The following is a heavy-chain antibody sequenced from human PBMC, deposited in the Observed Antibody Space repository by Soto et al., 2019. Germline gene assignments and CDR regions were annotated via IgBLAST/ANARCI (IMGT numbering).Heavy chain of an antibody. J-gene: IGHJ3*01. CDR2: IIPVFETA. D-gene: IGHD2-2*01. CDR1: GGTFSGFA. Sequence: QVQLVQSGAEVKKPGSSVKVACKASGGTFSGFAINWVRQAPGQGLEWMGVIIPVFETAHYAQKFQGTVTITADASTTTSYLELTSLRSDDTAVYFCARGFETTIVVLPAGASQAFELWCQGTMVTVSS. CDR3: ARGFETTIVVLPAGASQAFEL. V-gene: IGHV1-69*01.